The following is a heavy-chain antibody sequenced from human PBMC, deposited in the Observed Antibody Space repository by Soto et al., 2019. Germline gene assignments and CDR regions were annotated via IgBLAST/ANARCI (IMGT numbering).Heavy chain of an antibody. CDR3: ASVTGAY. Sequence: EVQLVESGGALVQPGGSLRLSCAASGFIFSTYWMSWVRQAPGKGLEWVASIKEDASGEYYVDSVKGRFTISRDNAKNSLFLQLGSLSAGDTGVYYCASVTGAYWGQGTVVTVSS. CDR2: IKEDASGE. CDR1: GFIFSTYW. J-gene: IGHJ4*02. V-gene: IGHV3-7*01.